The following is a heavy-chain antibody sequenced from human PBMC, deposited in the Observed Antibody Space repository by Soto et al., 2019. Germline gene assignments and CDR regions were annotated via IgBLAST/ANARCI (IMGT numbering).Heavy chain of an antibody. Sequence: PSETLSLTCSVSGGSISSYYWSWIRQPPGKGLEWIGYISYSGSTKYNPSLKSRLTISVDTSKNQFSLKLSSVTAADTAVYYCARDISSGGYYYFDYWGQGTPVTVPQ. D-gene: IGHD3-22*01. CDR3: ARDISSGGYYYFDY. J-gene: IGHJ4*02. CDR2: ISYSGST. CDR1: GGSISSYY. V-gene: IGHV4-59*01.